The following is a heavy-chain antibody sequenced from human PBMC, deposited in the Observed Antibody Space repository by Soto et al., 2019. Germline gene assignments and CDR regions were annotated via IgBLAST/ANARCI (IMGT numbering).Heavy chain of an antibody. CDR1: GFTFSSYA. CDR3: AKDAIPTVMSTYYYYYMDV. Sequence: GGSLRLSCAASGFTFSSYAMSWVRQAPGKGLEWVSAISGSGGSTYYADSVKGRFTISRDNSKNTLYLQMNSLRAEDTAVYYCAKDAIPTVMSTYYYYYMDVWGKGTTVTVSS. D-gene: IGHD4-4*01. J-gene: IGHJ6*03. V-gene: IGHV3-23*01. CDR2: ISGSGGST.